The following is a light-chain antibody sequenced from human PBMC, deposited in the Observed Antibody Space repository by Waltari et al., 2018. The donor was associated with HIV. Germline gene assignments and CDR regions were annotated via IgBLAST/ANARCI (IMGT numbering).Light chain of an antibody. Sequence: QSALTQPRSVSGSPGQSVTISCTGTSSDVGGYNYVSWYQQHPGKAPKLMIYDVSKRPSGVPDRFSGSKSGNTASLTISGLQAEDEADYYCCSYAGSPLYVFGTGTKVIVL. J-gene: IGLJ1*01. CDR2: DVS. CDR3: CSYAGSPLYV. V-gene: IGLV2-11*01. CDR1: SSDVGGYNY.